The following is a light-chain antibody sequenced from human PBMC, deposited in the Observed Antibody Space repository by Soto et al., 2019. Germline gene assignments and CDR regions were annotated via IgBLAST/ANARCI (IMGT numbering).Light chain of an antibody. J-gene: IGLJ2*01. CDR1: NIGSKS. Sequence: SYELTQPPSVSVAPGKTARSTCGGNNIGSKSVHWYQQKPGQAPVLVIDYDSDRPSGIPERFSGSNSGNTATLTISRVEAGDEADYYCQVWDSSSDHVVFGGGTKLTVL. V-gene: IGLV3-21*04. CDR3: QVWDSSSDHVV. CDR2: YDS.